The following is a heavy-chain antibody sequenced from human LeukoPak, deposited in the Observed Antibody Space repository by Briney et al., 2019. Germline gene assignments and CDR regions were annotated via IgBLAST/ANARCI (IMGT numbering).Heavy chain of an antibody. CDR1: GYTFTGYY. Sequence: ASVKVSCKASGYTFTGYYMHWVGQAPGQGLEWMGWINPNSGGTNYAQKFQGRVTMTRDTSISTAYMELSRLRSDDTAVYYCARGHFLGGAAAGEWGQGTLVTVSS. CDR3: ARGHFLGGAAAGE. V-gene: IGHV1-2*02. D-gene: IGHD6-13*01. CDR2: INPNSGGT. J-gene: IGHJ4*02.